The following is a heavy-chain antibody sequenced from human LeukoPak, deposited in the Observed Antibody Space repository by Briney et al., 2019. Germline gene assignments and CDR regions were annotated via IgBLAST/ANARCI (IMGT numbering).Heavy chain of an antibody. Sequence: PSETLSLTCAVYGGSFSGYYWSWIRQPPGKGLEWIGEINHSGSTNYNPSLKSRVTISVDTSKNQFSLKLSSVTAADTAVYYCARLLWFGESPFDYWGQGTLVTVSS. CDR1: GGSFSGYY. V-gene: IGHV4-34*01. CDR3: ARLLWFGESPFDY. J-gene: IGHJ4*02. CDR2: INHSGST. D-gene: IGHD3-10*01.